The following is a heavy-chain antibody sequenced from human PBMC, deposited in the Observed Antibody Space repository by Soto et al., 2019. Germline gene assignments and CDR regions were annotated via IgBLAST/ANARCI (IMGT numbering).Heavy chain of an antibody. CDR1: GFTFSSYA. D-gene: IGHD5-18*01. J-gene: IGHJ4*02. CDR2: ISYDGSNK. Sequence: GGSLRLSCAASGFTFSSYAMHWVRQAPGKGLEWVAVISYDGSNKYYADSVKGRFTISRDNSKNTLYLQMNSLRAEDTAVYYCAREPNPGYSYGYESTGFGLDYWGQGTLVTVSS. CDR3: AREPNPGYSYGYESTGFGLDY. V-gene: IGHV3-30-3*01.